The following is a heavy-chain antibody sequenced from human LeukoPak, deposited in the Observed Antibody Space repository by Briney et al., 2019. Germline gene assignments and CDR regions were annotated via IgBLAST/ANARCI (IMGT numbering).Heavy chain of an antibody. J-gene: IGHJ3*02. D-gene: IGHD3-22*01. Sequence: ASVKVSCKASGYTFTGYYLHWVRQAPGQGLEWMGWINPNSGGTNYAQKFQGRVTMTRDTSISTAYMELSRLRSDDTAVYYCARDPAYYDSSGYYHDAFDTWGQGTMVTVSS. CDR1: GYTFTGYY. V-gene: IGHV1-2*02. CDR2: INPNSGGT. CDR3: ARDPAYYDSSGYYHDAFDT.